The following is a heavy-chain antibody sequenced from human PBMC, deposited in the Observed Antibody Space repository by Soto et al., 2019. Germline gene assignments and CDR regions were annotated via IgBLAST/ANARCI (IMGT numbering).Heavy chain of an antibody. J-gene: IGHJ3*02. V-gene: IGHV4-4*07. CDR1: GGSISSYY. D-gene: IGHD3-3*01. CDR2: IYTSGST. CDR3: ARDTIFGVVDAFDI. Sequence: QVQLQESGPGLVKPSETLSLTCTVSGGSISSYYWSWIRQPAGKGLEWIGRIYTSGSTNYNPSLKSRVTMSVDTSKNQFSLKLSSVTAADTAVYYCARDTIFGVVDAFDIWGQGTMVTVSS.